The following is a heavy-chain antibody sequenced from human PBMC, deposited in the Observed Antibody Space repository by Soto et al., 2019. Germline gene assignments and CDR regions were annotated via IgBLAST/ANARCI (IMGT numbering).Heavy chain of an antibody. D-gene: IGHD5-18*01. CDR2: IYYSGST. Sequence: QSQTLSLTCTVSGGSISSYYWSWIRQPPGKGLEWIGYIYYSGSTNYNPSLKSRVTISVDTSKNQFSLKLSSVTAADTAVYYCARTWIQKPYYYYMDVWGKGTTVTVSS. CDR3: ARTWIQKPYYYYMDV. V-gene: IGHV4-59*01. CDR1: GGSISSYY. J-gene: IGHJ6*03.